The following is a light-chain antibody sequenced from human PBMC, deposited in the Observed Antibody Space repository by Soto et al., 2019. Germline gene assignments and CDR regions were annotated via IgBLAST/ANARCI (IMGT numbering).Light chain of an antibody. CDR2: YDS. CDR1: NIGSKS. V-gene: IGLV3-21*04. J-gene: IGLJ2*01. CDR3: QVWDSSSDHVV. Sequence: SYELTQPPSVSVAPGKTARITCGGNNIGSKSVHWYLQKPGQAPVLVIYYDSDRPSGIPERFYGSNSGNTATLTISRVVAGDEADYYCQVWDSSSDHVVFGGGTKLTFL.